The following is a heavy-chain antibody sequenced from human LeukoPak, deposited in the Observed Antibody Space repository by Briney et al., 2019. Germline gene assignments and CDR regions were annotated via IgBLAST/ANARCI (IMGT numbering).Heavy chain of an antibody. V-gene: IGHV3-49*04. CDR1: GFTFGDYA. CDR2: IRSKAYGGTT. J-gene: IGHJ4*02. CDR3: SNSYCGGDCYSGGYFDY. D-gene: IGHD2-21*02. Sequence: GGSLRLSCTASGFTFGDYAMSWVRQAPGKGLEWVGFIRSKAYGGTTEYAASVKGRFTISRDDSKSIAYLQMNSLKTEDTAVYYSSNSYCGGDCYSGGYFDYWGQGTLVTVSS.